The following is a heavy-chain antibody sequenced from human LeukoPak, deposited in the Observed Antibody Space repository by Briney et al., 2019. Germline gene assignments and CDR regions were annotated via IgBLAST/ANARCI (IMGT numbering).Heavy chain of an antibody. CDR2: INGSGGST. Sequence: GGSLRLSCAASGFNLSSYPMSWVRQAPGKGLDWVSDINGSGGSTYYVDSVKGRFPISRDNSKNTLYLQMNSLRAEDTAVYYCANPPTVTKIRFDSWGQGTLVTVSS. CDR1: GFNLSSYP. D-gene: IGHD4-17*01. V-gene: IGHV3-23*01. J-gene: IGHJ5*01. CDR3: ANPPTVTKIRFDS.